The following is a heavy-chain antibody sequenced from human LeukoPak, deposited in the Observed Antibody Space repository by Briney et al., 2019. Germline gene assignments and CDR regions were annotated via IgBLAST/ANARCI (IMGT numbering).Heavy chain of an antibody. V-gene: IGHV4-39*07. CDR2: IYYSGTT. D-gene: IGHD2-15*01. CDR3: AKWGLYGY. J-gene: IGHJ4*02. Sequence: SETLSLTCTVSGSSISSSSYYWGWIRQPPGKGLEWIGSIYYSGTTYYNPSLKSRVTISVDTSRNQFSLKLSSVTAADTAVYYCAKWGLYGYWGQGTLVTVSS. CDR1: GSSISSSSYY.